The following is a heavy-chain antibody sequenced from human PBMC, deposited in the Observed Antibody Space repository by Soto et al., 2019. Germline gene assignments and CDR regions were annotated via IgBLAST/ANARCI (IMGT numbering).Heavy chain of an antibody. D-gene: IGHD1-26*01. CDR1: GGSISSSNW. V-gene: IGHV4-4*02. J-gene: IGHJ6*02. CDR3: ARVSGSYYYGMDV. Sequence: QVQLQESGPGLVKPSGTLSLTCAVSGGSISSSNWWSWVRQPPGKGLEWIGEIYHSGSTNYNPSLKSRFPISVGKSKNQFSLKLSSVTAADTAVYYCARVSGSYYYGMDVWGQGTTVTVSS. CDR2: IYHSGST.